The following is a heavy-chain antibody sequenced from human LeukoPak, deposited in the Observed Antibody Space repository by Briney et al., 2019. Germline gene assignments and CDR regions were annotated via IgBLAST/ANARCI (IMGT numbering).Heavy chain of an antibody. D-gene: IGHD3-22*01. Sequence: GGSLRLSCAASGFTFSDAWMDWVRQAPGKGLEWVGRIKSKTNGETTDYPAPVKGRFSISRDDSKNTLYLQMDSLKTEDTAVYYCSTGYGSPYYDNYWGQGTLATVSS. V-gene: IGHV3-15*01. CDR2: IKSKTNGETT. J-gene: IGHJ4*02. CDR3: STGYGSPYYDNY. CDR1: GFTFSDAW.